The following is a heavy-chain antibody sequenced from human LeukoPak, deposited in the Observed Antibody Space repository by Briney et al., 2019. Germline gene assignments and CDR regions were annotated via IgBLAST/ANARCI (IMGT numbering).Heavy chain of an antibody. D-gene: IGHD4-23*01. J-gene: IGHJ5*02. V-gene: IGHV4-59*01. CDR3: AKGGMGTRREESRTRFDP. CDR1: GGSISSYY. Sequence: SPTLSLTWTVSGGSISSYYASSVRQPPGKWMEWSGYIHHSGRTYYSPSLKSRVPIYLDTSKSQFSLGLGSLTAADTAVYYCAKGGMGTRREESRTRFDPWGQGTLVTVSS. CDR2: IHHSGRT.